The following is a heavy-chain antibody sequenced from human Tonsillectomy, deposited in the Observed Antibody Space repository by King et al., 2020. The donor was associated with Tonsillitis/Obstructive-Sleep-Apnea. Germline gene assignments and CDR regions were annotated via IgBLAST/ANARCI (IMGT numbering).Heavy chain of an antibody. J-gene: IGHJ3*02. Sequence: VQLVQSGSELKKPGASMKVSCKASGYTFTSYAMNWVRQAPGQGLEWMGWINTNTGRPTYAQGFTGRFVFSLDTSVSTAYLQISSLKAEDTAVYYCARDISSGWSRNDAFDIWGQGTMVTVSS. CDR3: ARDISSGWSRNDAFDI. D-gene: IGHD6-19*01. V-gene: IGHV7-4-1*02. CDR2: INTNTGRP. CDR1: GYTFTSYA.